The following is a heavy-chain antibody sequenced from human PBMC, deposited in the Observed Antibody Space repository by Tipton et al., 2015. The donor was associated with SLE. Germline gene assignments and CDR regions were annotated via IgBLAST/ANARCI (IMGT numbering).Heavy chain of an antibody. CDR3: ARKCSGGSCYNY. CDR2: IYYSGST. Sequence: LRLSCTVSGGSISSHYWSWIRQPPGKGLEWIGYIYYSGSTNYNPSLKSRVTISVDTSKNQCSLNLSSVTAADTAVYYCARKCSGGSCYNYWGQGTLVTVSS. J-gene: IGHJ4*02. D-gene: IGHD2-15*01. V-gene: IGHV4-59*11. CDR1: GGSISSHY.